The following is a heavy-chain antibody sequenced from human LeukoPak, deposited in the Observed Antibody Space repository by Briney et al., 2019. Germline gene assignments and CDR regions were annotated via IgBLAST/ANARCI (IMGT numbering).Heavy chain of an antibody. D-gene: IGHD3-10*01. CDR2: ISSSSSYI. CDR3: ARDRYITMVMDV. Sequence: GGSLRLSCAASGFTFSGYSMNWVRQAPGKGLEWVSSISSSSSYIYYADSVKGRFTISRDNAKNSLYLQMNSLRAEDTAVYYCARDRYITMVMDVWGQGTTVTVSS. CDR1: GFTFSGYS. V-gene: IGHV3-21*01. J-gene: IGHJ6*02.